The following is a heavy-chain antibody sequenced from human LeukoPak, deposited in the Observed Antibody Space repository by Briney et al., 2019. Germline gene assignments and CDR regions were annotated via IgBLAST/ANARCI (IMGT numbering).Heavy chain of an antibody. Sequence: ASVKVSCKASGYTFTGYYMQWVRQAPGQGLEWMGRINPNTGGTNYAQKFQGRLTMTRNTSISTVYMELSRLRSDDTAVYYCARVGDGLNDAFDIWGQGTMVTVSS. V-gene: IGHV1-2*06. CDR2: INPNTGGT. CDR1: GYTFTGYY. J-gene: IGHJ3*02. CDR3: ARVGDGLNDAFDI. D-gene: IGHD5-24*01.